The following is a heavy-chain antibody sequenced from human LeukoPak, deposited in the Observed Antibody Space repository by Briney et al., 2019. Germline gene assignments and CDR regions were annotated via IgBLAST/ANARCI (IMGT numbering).Heavy chain of an antibody. CDR1: GFTFSSYE. D-gene: IGHD6-19*01. J-gene: IGHJ4*02. Sequence: GGSLRLSCAASGFTFSSYEMNWVRQAPGKGLEWVSYISSSGSTIYYADSVKGRFTISRDNAKNTLYLQMNSLRAEDTAVYYCARTHSSGWRNIYYFDYWGQGTLVTVSS. CDR3: ARTHSSGWRNIYYFDY. CDR2: ISSSGSTI. V-gene: IGHV3-48*03.